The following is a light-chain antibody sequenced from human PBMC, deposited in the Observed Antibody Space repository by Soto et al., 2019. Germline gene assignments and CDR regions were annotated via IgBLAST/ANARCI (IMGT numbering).Light chain of an antibody. V-gene: IGLV2-8*01. CDR2: EVV. J-gene: IGLJ1*01. Sequence: QSALTQPPSASGSPGQSVTISCTGTKNDIGVYDFVSWYQHHPGKAPRLIIYEVVQRPSGVPDRFSGSKSGNTASLTVSGLRAEDEADYYCSFFTSTNTFVFGSGTKVTVL. CDR1: KNDIGVYDF. CDR3: SFFTSTNTFV.